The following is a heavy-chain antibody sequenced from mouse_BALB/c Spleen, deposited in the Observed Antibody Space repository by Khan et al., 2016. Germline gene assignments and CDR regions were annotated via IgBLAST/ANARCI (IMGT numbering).Heavy chain of an antibody. Sequence: QVQLQQSGAELVSPGASVKLSCKTSGYTFSSYFIYWVKQRPGQGLEWIGEIKPSNGGTNFNENFKSKATLTVDKSSSTSYIQLTSLTSEDSAVYYWTRGRYYYGTSYGRYYAMDYWGQGTSVTVSS. CDR1: GYTFSSYF. D-gene: IGHD1-1*01. CDR3: TRGRYYYGTSYGRYYAMDY. V-gene: IGHV1S81*02. J-gene: IGHJ4*01. CDR2: IKPSNGGT.